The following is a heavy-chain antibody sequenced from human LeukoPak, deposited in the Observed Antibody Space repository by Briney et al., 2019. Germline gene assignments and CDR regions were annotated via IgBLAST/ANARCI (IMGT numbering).Heavy chain of an antibody. D-gene: IGHD3-10*01. V-gene: IGHV1-2*02. J-gene: IGHJ6*03. CDR2: ISPNSGGT. Sequence: GASVKVSCKASGYTFTDYYMHWVRQAPGQGLEWMGWISPNSGGTNYAQKFQGRVTMTRDTSISTAYMDLSRLISDDTAVYYCARDRGKISDYFGSGSSLHYCMDVWGKGTTVTVSS. CDR1: GYTFTDYY. CDR3: ARDRGKISDYFGSGSSLHYCMDV.